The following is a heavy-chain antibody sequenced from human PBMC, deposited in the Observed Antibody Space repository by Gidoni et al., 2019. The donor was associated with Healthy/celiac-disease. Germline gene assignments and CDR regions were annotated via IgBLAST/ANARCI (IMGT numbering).Heavy chain of an antibody. D-gene: IGHD2-2*01. CDR3: ARTPIVVVPAARLGWFDP. CDR2: INHSGST. J-gene: IGHJ5*02. CDR1: GGSFSGYY. V-gene: IGHV4-34*01. Sequence: QVQLQQWGAGLLKPSETLSLTCAVYGGSFSGYYWSWIRQPPGKGLEWIGEINHSGSTNYNPSLKSRVTISVDTSKNQFSLKLSSVTAADTAVYYCARTPIVVVPAARLGWFDPWGQGTLVTVSS.